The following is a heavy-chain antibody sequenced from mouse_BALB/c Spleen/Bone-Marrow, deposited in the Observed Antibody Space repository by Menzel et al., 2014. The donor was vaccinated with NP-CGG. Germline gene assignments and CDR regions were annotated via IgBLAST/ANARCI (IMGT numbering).Heavy chain of an antibody. CDR3: ARRGVYYYGSFDY. J-gene: IGHJ2*01. CDR2: IDTSDSYT. Sequence: QVQLQQSGAELVMPGASVKMSCKASGYTFTDYWMHWVKQRPGQGLEWIGAIDTSDSYTSYNQKFKGKATLTVDESSSTAYMQLSSLTPEDSAVYYCARRGVYYYGSFDYWGQGTTLTVSS. CDR1: GYTFTDYW. V-gene: IGHV1-69*01. D-gene: IGHD1-1*01.